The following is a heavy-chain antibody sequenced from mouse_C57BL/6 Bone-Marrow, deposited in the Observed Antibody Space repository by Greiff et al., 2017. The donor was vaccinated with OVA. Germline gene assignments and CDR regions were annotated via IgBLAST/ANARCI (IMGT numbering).Heavy chain of an antibody. CDR2: IDPNSGGT. D-gene: IGHD1-1*01. CDR3: ARSRGITTVVAPFDY. V-gene: IGHV1-72*01. Sequence: VQLQQPGAELVKPGASVKLSCKASGYTFTSYWMHWVKQRPGRGLEWIGRIDPNSGGTKYNEKFKSKATLTVDKPSSTAYMQLSSLTSEYSAVYYCARSRGITTVVAPFDYWGQGTTLTVSS. CDR1: GYTFTSYW. J-gene: IGHJ2*01.